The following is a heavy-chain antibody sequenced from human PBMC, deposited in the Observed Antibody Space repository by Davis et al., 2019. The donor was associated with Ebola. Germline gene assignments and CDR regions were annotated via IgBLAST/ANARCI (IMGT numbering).Heavy chain of an antibody. CDR2: IIPILGIA. V-gene: IGHV1-69*04. D-gene: IGHD3-3*01. CDR1: GGTFRSYA. CDR3: ARGGPLYYDFWSGYLDY. Sequence: AASVKVSCKASGGTFRSYAISWVRQAPGQGLEWMGRIIPILGIANYAQKFQGRVTITADKSTSTAYMELRSLRSDDTAVYYCARGGPLYYDFWSGYLDYWGQGTLVTVSS. J-gene: IGHJ4*02.